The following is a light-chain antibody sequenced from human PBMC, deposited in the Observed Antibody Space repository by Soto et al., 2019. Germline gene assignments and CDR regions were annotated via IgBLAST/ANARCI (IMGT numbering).Light chain of an antibody. J-gene: IGKJ1*01. CDR1: QSISIN. V-gene: IGKV3D-15*01. CDR3: QQFRTCPWT. Sequence: EIVLTQSPGTLSVSPGDRVTLSCRASQSISINLAWYQHKPGQAPRLLIHAGSTRATGIPARISGSGSGTEFTLPISSLQSEEFAVYYCQQFRTCPWTFGQGTKVEV. CDR2: AGS.